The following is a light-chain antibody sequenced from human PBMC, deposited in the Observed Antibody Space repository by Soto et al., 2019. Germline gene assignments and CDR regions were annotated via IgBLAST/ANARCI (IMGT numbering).Light chain of an antibody. Sequence: EIVLTQSPGTLSLSPGERATLSCRSSQSVSNKYLAWYKQKPGQAPRLVIYGASNRATGIPDRFSGSGSGTEFTLTISRLEPEDFEVYYCQQYGSSPRTFGQGTKVDIK. J-gene: IGKJ1*01. CDR1: QSVSNKY. V-gene: IGKV3-20*01. CDR3: QQYGSSPRT. CDR2: GAS.